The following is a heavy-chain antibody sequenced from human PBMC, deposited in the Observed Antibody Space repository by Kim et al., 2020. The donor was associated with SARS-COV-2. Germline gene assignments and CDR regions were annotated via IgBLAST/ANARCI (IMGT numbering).Heavy chain of an antibody. D-gene: IGHD3-22*01. CDR3: VRDAGYYYGPRGYSVAAFDV. Sequence: SETLSLTCALSGDSFSNYFWTWIRQTTGRGLEWIGHVYDSGNTNYNPSLKSRVAISLDRSNNHYSLKLDSVTAADTAMYYCVRDAGYYYGPRGYSVAAFDVWCPGTMVTVS. CDR2: VYDSGNT. J-gene: IGHJ3*01. CDR1: GDSFSNYF. V-gene: IGHV4-59*01.